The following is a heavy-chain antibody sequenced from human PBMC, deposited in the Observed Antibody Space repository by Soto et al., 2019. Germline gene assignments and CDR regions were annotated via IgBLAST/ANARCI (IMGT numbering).Heavy chain of an antibody. CDR2: IKHDGSEK. J-gene: IGHJ4*02. D-gene: IGHD3-22*01. Sequence: EVQMVESEGGLVQPGGSLRLSCAASGFIFRNFWMSWVRQTPGKGLEWVASIKHDGSEKYYVDSVKGRFTISRDNAKNSLYLRMTSLRVADTAVYYCTRPYFNSSGPYFDYWGQGTLVTVSS. CDR1: GFIFRNFW. V-gene: IGHV3-7*03. CDR3: TRPYFNSSGPYFDY.